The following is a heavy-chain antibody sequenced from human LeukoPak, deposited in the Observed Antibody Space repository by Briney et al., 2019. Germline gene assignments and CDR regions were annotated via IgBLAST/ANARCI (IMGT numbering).Heavy chain of an antibody. D-gene: IGHD2-21*01. CDR2: MNPNSGNT. V-gene: IGHV1-8*01. J-gene: IGHJ4*02. CDR3: ARDVASDY. CDR1: GYTFTIYD. Sequence: ASVTVSFTASGYTFTIYDIYWVRQAPGQGLEWMGWMNPNSGNTGYAQKLQGRVTMTTDTSTSIAYMELRSLRSDDTAVYYCARDVASDYWGQGTLVTVSS.